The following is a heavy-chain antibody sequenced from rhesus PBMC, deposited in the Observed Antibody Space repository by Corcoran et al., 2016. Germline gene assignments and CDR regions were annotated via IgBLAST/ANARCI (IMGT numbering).Heavy chain of an antibody. D-gene: IGHD1-44*01. V-gene: IGHV3S16*01. Sequence: EVQLVESGGGLVQLGGSLRLSCAASGLTFSRNGLTVGRLARGKGLGWVSSLSSNINSIYYSDSVKGRFTISRDNAKNSLSLQRSSLRAEDTAVYYCTRGGTSHAPVDYWGQGVLVTVSS. J-gene: IGHJ4*01. CDR1: GLTFSRNG. CDR3: TRGGTSHAPVDY. CDR2: LSSNINSI.